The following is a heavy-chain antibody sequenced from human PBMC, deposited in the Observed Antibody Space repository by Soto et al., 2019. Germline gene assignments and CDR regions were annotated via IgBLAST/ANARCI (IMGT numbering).Heavy chain of an antibody. D-gene: IGHD2-15*01. Sequence: EVQLVESGGGLVQPGGSLRLSCAASGFTFSSYWMHWVRQAPGKGLVWVSRINSDGSSTSYADSVKGRFTISRDNAKNTMYLQMNSLRAEDTAVYYCAAALRGYCSGGSCYSWFDPWGQGTLVTVSS. CDR1: GFTFSSYW. V-gene: IGHV3-74*01. CDR3: AAALRGYCSGGSCYSWFDP. CDR2: INSDGSST. J-gene: IGHJ5*02.